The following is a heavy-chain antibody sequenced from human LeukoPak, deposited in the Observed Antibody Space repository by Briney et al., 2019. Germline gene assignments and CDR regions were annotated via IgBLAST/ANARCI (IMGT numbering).Heavy chain of an antibody. Sequence: ASVKVSCKASGYTFTSYAMHWVRQAPGQRLERMGWINAGNGNTKYSQKFQGRVTITRDTSASTAYMELSSLRSGDTAVYYCARGYCGGDCYNDWFDPWGQGTLVTVSS. CDR2: INAGNGNT. V-gene: IGHV1-3*01. CDR1: GYTFTSYA. CDR3: ARGYCGGDCYNDWFDP. J-gene: IGHJ5*02. D-gene: IGHD2-21*02.